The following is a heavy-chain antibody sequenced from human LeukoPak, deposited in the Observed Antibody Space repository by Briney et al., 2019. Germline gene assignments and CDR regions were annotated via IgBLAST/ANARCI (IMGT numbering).Heavy chain of an antibody. CDR2: INSDGSST. D-gene: IGHD6-19*01. CDR1: GFTFSSYW. Sequence: QPGGSLRLSCAASGFTFSSYWMRWIRQAPGKGLVWVSRINSDGSSTTYADSVKGRFTISRDNAKNTLYLQMNSLRAEDTAVYYCARSSPGIAVAGSGYWGQGTLVTVSS. V-gene: IGHV3-74*01. J-gene: IGHJ4*02. CDR3: ARSSPGIAVAGSGY.